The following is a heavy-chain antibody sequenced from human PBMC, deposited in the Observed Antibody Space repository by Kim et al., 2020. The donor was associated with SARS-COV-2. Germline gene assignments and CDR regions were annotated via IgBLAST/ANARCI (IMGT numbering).Heavy chain of an antibody. V-gene: IGHV5-51*01. Sequence: GGSLRLSCKGSGYSFTSYWIGWVRQMPGKGLEWMGIIYPGDSDTRYSPSFQGQVTISADKSISTAYLQWSSLKASDTAMYYCARQGPWFGELSHYYYYYGMDVWGQGTTVTVSS. CDR1: GYSFTSYW. J-gene: IGHJ6*02. CDR2: IYPGDSDT. CDR3: ARQGPWFGELSHYYYYYGMDV. D-gene: IGHD3-10*01.